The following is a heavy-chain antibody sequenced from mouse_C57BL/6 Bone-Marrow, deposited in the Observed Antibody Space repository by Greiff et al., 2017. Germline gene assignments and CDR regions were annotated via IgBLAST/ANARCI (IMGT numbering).Heavy chain of an antibody. J-gene: IGHJ3*01. CDR3: ARAVAY. CDR1: GYTFTSYG. CDR2: IYPRSGNT. Sequence: VQLQESGAELARPGASVKLSCKASGYTFTSYGISWVKQRTGQGLEWIVEIYPRSGNTYYNEKFKGKATLTADTSSSTAYMELRSLTSEDSAVYFCARAVAYWGQGTLVTVSA. V-gene: IGHV1-81*01.